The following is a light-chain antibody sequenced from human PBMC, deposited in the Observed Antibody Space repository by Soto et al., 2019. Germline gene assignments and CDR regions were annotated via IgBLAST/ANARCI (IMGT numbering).Light chain of an antibody. CDR1: QSIDNRY. CDR3: QQYFGSSWT. V-gene: IGKV3-20*01. J-gene: IGKJ1*01. Sequence: EIVLTQSPGTLSSSPGERATLSCRASQSIDNRYLAWYQHKPGQAPRLLIYATSSRATGIPDRFGGSGSGTYFTLTINRLEPEDFEVYYCQQYFGSSWTFGQGTKVDIK. CDR2: ATS.